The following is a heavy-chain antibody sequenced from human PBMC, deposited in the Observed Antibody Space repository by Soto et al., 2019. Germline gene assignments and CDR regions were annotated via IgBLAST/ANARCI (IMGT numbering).Heavy chain of an antibody. D-gene: IGHD3-3*01. Sequence: QVQLVESGGGVVQPGRSLRLSCAASGFTFSSYAMHWVRQAPGKGLEWVAVISYDGSNKYYADSVKGRFTISGDNSKNTLYLQMNSLRAEDTAVYYCARSGYYDFWSGYYYYYYGMDVWGQGTTVTVSS. CDR1: GFTFSSYA. CDR3: ARSGYYDFWSGYYYYYYGMDV. V-gene: IGHV3-30-3*01. CDR2: ISYDGSNK. J-gene: IGHJ6*02.